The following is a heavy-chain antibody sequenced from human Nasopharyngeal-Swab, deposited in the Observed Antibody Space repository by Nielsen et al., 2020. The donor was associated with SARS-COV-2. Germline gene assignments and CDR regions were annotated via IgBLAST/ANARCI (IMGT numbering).Heavy chain of an antibody. D-gene: IGHD3-22*01. CDR2: ISYDGSNK. J-gene: IGHJ6*02. CDR3: AKSRWEYDSSGYTVYYYYYYGMDV. CDR1: GFTFSSYG. V-gene: IGHV3-30*18. Sequence: GSLRLSCAASGFTFSSYGMHWVRQAPGKGLEWVAVISYDGSNKYYADSVKGRFTISRDNSKNTLYLQMNSLRAEDTAVYYCAKSRWEYDSSGYTVYYYYYYGMDVWGQGTTVTVSS.